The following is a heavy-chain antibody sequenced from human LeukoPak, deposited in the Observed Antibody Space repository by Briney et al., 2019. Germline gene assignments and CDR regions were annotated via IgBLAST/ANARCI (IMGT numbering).Heavy chain of an antibody. D-gene: IGHD6-13*01. V-gene: IGHV1-2*02. CDR1: GYTFTGYY. J-gene: IGHJ4*02. Sequence: ASVKVSCKASGYTFTGYYMHWVRQAPGQGLEWMGWINPNSGGTNYAQKFQGRVTMTRDTSISTAYMELSRLRSDDTAVYYCARRASSSWYWYYFDYWGQGTLVTVSS. CDR2: INPNSGGT. CDR3: ARRASSSWYWYYFDY.